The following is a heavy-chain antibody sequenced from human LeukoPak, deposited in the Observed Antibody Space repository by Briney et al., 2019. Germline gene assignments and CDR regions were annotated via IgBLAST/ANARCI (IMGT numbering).Heavy chain of an antibody. CDR1: GGSISSSSYY. J-gene: IGHJ6*03. CDR3: ARTYYYDSSGYYYYYYYMDV. V-gene: IGHV4-39*01. CDR2: IYYSGST. D-gene: IGHD3-22*01. Sequence: PSETLSLTCTASGGSISSSSYYWGWLRQPPGKGLEWIGSIYYSGSTYYNPSLKSRVTISVDTSKNQFSLKLSSVTAADTAVYYCARTYYYDSSGYYYYYYYMDVWGKGTTVTVSS.